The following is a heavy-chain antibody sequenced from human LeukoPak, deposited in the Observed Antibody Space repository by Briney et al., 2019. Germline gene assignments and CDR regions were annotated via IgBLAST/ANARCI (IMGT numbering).Heavy chain of an antibody. Sequence: GGSLRLSCAASGFTFSSYAMSWVRQAPGKGLEWVSGISGSGDNTYYADSVKGRFTISRDNSKNTLYVQVNSLGTEDTAAYYCARGSYYDSSGSFYFDYWGQGTLVTVSS. CDR3: ARGSYYDSSGSFYFDY. V-gene: IGHV3-23*01. CDR1: GFTFSSYA. D-gene: IGHD3-22*01. J-gene: IGHJ4*02. CDR2: ISGSGDNT.